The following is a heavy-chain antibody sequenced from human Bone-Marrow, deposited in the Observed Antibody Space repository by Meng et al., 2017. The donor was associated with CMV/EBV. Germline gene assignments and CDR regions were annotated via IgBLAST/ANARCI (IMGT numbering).Heavy chain of an antibody. CDR3: ARVDFWSGWDAFDI. Sequence: SETLSLTCAVYGGSFSGYYWSWIRQPPGKGLEWIGEINHSGSTNYNPSLKSRVTISVDTSKNQFSLKLSSVTAADTAVYYCARVDFWSGWDAFDIWGQGTMVTVS. D-gene: IGHD3-3*01. V-gene: IGHV4-34*01. CDR2: INHSGST. J-gene: IGHJ3*02. CDR1: GGSFSGYY.